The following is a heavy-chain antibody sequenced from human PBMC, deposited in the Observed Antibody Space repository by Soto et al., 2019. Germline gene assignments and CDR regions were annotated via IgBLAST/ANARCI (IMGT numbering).Heavy chain of an antibody. Sequence: GGSLRLSCAASGFTFSSYSMNWVRQAPGKGLEWVSSISSSSSYIYYADSVKGRFTISRDNAKNSLYLQMNSLRAEDTAVYYCAREARPGAAAGTDAFDIWGQGTMVTVSS. D-gene: IGHD6-13*01. CDR3: AREARPGAAAGTDAFDI. J-gene: IGHJ3*02. CDR1: GFTFSSYS. V-gene: IGHV3-21*01. CDR2: ISSSSSYI.